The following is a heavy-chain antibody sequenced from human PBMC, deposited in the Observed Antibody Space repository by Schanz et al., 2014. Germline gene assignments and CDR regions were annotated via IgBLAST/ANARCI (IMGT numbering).Heavy chain of an antibody. V-gene: IGHV1-18*01. CDR3: ARGGYSSGWYDRDIAHFDY. CDR2: ISPYTGNT. CDR1: GYAFSDYG. D-gene: IGHD6-19*01. J-gene: IGHJ4*02. Sequence: QVQLEQSGAEVKKPGASVKVSCKTSGYAFSDYGITWVRQAPGQGLQWMGWISPYTGNTNYAQTLQGRVTMTTDTSTSTAYMELRSLRSDDTAVYYCARGGYSSGWYDRDIAHFDYWGQGTLVTVFS.